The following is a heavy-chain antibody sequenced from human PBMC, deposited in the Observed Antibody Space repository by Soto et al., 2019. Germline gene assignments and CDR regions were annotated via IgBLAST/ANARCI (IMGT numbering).Heavy chain of an antibody. V-gene: IGHV3-23*01. J-gene: IGHJ5*02. Sequence: PGGSLRLSCAASGFTFSSYAMSWVRQAPGKGLEWVSAISGSGGSTYYADSVKGRFTISRDNSKNTLYLQMSSLRGEDTAVYYCARSFIAALGYGWFDLWGQGALVTVSS. CDR1: GFTFSSYA. CDR2: ISGSGGST. CDR3: ARSFIAALGYGWFDL. D-gene: IGHD6-13*01.